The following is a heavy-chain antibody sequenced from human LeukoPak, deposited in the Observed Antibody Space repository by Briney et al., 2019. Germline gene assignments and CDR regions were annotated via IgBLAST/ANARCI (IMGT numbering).Heavy chain of an antibody. J-gene: IGHJ4*02. Sequence: GGSLRLSRAASGFTFSDYYMSWIRQAPGKGLEWVSYITSSSSYYADSVKGRFTISRDNAKNTLFLQMNSLRAEDTAVYYCGRSGDFWSGSGVAYWGQGTLVTVSS. V-gene: IGHV3-11*06. CDR1: GFTFSDYY. CDR3: GRSGDFWSGSGVAY. D-gene: IGHD3-3*01. CDR2: ITSSSS.